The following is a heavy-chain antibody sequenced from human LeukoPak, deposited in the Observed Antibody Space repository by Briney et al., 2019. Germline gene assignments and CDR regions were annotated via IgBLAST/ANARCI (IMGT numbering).Heavy chain of an antibody. CDR2: IGDSGGRT. J-gene: IGHJ4*02. Sequence: SGGSLRLSCAASGFTFSNYAMSSVRQAPGKGLEWVSAIGDSGGRTYYADSVKGRFTISRDNSKNTLYLQMNSLRAEDTAVYYCAPATGDYWGQGTLVTVSS. CDR3: APATGDY. CDR1: GFTFSNYA. V-gene: IGHV3-23*01. D-gene: IGHD3-10*01.